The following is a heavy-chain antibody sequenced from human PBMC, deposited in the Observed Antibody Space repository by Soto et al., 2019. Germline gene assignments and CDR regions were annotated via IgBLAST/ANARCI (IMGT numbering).Heavy chain of an antibody. CDR1: GFTFTSSA. CDR2: IVVGSGNT. J-gene: IGHJ6*02. CDR3: AAGNTAMVTVYYYYGMDV. V-gene: IGHV1-58*01. Sequence: EASVKVSCKASGFTFTSSAVQWVRQARGQRLEWIGWIVVGSGNTNYAQKFQERVTITRDMSTSTAYMELSSLRSEDTAVYYCAAGNTAMVTVYYYYGMDVWGQGTTVTVSS. D-gene: IGHD5-18*01.